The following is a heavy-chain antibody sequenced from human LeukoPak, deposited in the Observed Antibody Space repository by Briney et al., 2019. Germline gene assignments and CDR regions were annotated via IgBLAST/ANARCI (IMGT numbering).Heavy chain of an antibody. D-gene: IGHD3-3*01. V-gene: IGHV4-59*12. CDR3: ARGLRDFWSGYRYYYYYMDV. J-gene: IGHJ6*03. CDR1: GYSMSTDF. Sequence: PTETLSLTCAVSGYSMSTDFWSWSPQAPGRGVEWIGRIYYTGMANYNPSFKSRVTMSGDTSKNQFSLKLSSVTAADTAVYYCARGLRDFWSGYRYYYYYMDVWGKGTTVTVSS. CDR2: IYYTGMA.